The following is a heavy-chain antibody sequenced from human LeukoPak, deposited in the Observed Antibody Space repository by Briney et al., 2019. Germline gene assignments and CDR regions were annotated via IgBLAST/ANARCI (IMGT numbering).Heavy chain of an antibody. CDR3: ARDPYSGTYGDTYYYYMDV. CDR1: GFSFSSYN. V-gene: IGHV3-21*01. CDR2: ITSRSTYT. D-gene: IGHD1-26*01. J-gene: IGHJ6*03. Sequence: RGSLRLSCAASGFSFSSYNMNWVRQTPEKGLEWVSSITSRSTYTFYADSVKGRFTISRDNARNSLYLQMNSLRAEDTAVYYCARDPYSGTYGDTYYYYMDVWGKGTTVTISS.